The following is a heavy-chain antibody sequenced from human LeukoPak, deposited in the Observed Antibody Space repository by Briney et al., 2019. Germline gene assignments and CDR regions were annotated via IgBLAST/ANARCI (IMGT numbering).Heavy chain of an antibody. J-gene: IGHJ3*01. V-gene: IGHV4-39*01. D-gene: IGHD3/OR15-3a*01. CDR1: GGSISSSCYY. CDR3: ARTLPGAFVF. Sequence: PSETLSLTCTLSGGSISSSCYYWGWIRQPPGKGLEWMGSIYYSGSTYSNPSLKSRATISVDTSSTQFSLQLSLGTAADTAYYCCARTLPGAFVFCDQGKMVTVSS. CDR2: IYYSGST.